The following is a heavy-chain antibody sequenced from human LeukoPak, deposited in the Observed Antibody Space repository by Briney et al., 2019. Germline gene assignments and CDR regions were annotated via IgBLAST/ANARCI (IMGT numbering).Heavy chain of an antibody. CDR1: GGSVSSGSYY. CDR2: IYYSGST. Sequence: SETLSLTCTVSGGSVSSGSYYWSWIRQSSGNGLEWIGYIYYSGSTNYNPSLKSRVTISVDTSKNQFSLKLSSVTAADTAVYYCARVGSYGSFDYWGQGTLVTVSS. D-gene: IGHD5-18*01. J-gene: IGHJ4*02. V-gene: IGHV4-61*01. CDR3: ARVGSYGSFDY.